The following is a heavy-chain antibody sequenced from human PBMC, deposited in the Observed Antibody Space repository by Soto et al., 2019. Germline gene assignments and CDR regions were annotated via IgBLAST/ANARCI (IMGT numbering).Heavy chain of an antibody. J-gene: IGHJ5*02. Sequence: SETLSLTCTVSGDSVRSDIYYWSWLRQPPGKGLEWIGYSYSSGSTNYNPSLKSRVTVSVDTSKNQFSLRVNSVTAADTAMYYCARGSYGHSAGSWGPGTLVTVSS. D-gene: IGHD4-17*01. CDR3: ARGSYGHSAGS. CDR1: GDSVRSDIYY. CDR2: SYSSGST. V-gene: IGHV4-61*01.